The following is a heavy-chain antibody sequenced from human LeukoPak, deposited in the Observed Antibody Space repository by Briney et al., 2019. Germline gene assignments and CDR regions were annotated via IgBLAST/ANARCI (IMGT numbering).Heavy chain of an antibody. CDR1: GGSISSSSYY. D-gene: IGHD4-23*01. V-gene: IGHV4-39*07. J-gene: IGHJ6*04. CDR2: IYYSGST. CDR3: ARDGVTPV. Sequence: SETLSLTCTVSGGSISSSSYYWGWIRQPPGKGLEGIGSIYYSGSTYYNPSLKSPVTISVDTSKNQFSLKLSSVTAADTAVYYCARDGVTPVWGKGTTVTVSS.